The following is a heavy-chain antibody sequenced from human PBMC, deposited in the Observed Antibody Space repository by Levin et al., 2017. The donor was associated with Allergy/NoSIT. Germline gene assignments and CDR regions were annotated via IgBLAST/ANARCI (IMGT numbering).Heavy chain of an antibody. CDR2: IYYSWST. V-gene: IGHV4-59*01. CDR3: ARGYQDKLWSGYYN. J-gene: IGHJ4*02. CDR1: GGSISSYY. D-gene: IGHD3-3*01. Sequence: PSETLSLTCTVSGGSISSYYWSWIRQPPGKGLEWIGYIYYSWSTNYNPSLTSRVTISVDRSKNQLSLKLSSMTAADTAVYYCARGYQDKLWSGYYNWGQGSVVTVSS.